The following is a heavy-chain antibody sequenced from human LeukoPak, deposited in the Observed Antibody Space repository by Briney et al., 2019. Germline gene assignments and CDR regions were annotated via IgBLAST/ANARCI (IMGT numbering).Heavy chain of an antibody. D-gene: IGHD2-15*01. J-gene: IGHJ1*01. CDR1: GGTFSSYA. CDR3: ATCSGGSCYSEVYFQH. CDR2: IIPILGIA. Sequence: ASVKVSCKASGGTFSSYAISWVRQAPGQGLEWMGRIIPILGIANYAQKFQGRVTITADKSTSTAYMELSSLRSEDTAVYYCATCSGGSCYSEVYFQHWGQGTLVIVS. V-gene: IGHV1-69*04.